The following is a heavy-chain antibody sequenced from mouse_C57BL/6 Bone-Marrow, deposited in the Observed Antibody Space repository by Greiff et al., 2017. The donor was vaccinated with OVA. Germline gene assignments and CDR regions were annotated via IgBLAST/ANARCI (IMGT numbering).Heavy chain of an antibody. Sequence: EVKVEESGGGLVKPGGSLKLSCAASGFTFSSYTMSWVRQTPEKRLEWVATISGGGGNTYYPDSVKGRFTISRDNAKNTLYLQMSSLRSEDTALYYCAQLGRDYAMDYWGQGTSVTVSS. D-gene: IGHD4-1*02. J-gene: IGHJ4*01. CDR3: AQLGRDYAMDY. V-gene: IGHV5-9*01. CDR1: GFTFSSYT. CDR2: ISGGGGNT.